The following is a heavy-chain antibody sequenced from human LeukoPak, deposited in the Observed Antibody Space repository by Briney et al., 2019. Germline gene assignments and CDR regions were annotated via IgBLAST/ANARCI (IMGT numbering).Heavy chain of an antibody. Sequence: GGSLRLSCTASGFSFSGHWMHWARQLPGKGLVWVSRISPTGGTTSYADSVKGRFTVSRDNAKNTLYLQVNNLRAEDTAVYYCARGPNSNWSGLAFWGQGTLLTVSS. D-gene: IGHD6-6*01. CDR2: ISPTGGTT. CDR1: GFSFSGHW. V-gene: IGHV3-74*01. CDR3: ARGPNSNWSGLAF. J-gene: IGHJ4*02.